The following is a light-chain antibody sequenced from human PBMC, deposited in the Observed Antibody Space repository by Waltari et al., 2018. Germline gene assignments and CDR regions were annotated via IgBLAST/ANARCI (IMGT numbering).Light chain of an antibody. CDR3: AVWDDTVSGYV. J-gene: IGLJ1*01. V-gene: IGLV1-36*01. CDR1: SSNIGNNA. CDR2: YDD. Sequence: QSVLTQPPSVSEAPKHRVTISCSGSSSNIGNNAVNWYQQLPGKSPKLLIYYDDLLSSGVSDRFSGSKSGTSASLAISGLQSEDEADYYCAVWDDTVSGYVFGSGTKVTVL.